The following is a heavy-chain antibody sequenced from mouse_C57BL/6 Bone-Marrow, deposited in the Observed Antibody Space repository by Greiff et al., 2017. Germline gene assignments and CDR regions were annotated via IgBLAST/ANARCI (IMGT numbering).Heavy chain of an antibody. Sequence: VQLQQPGAELVMPGASVKLSCKASGYTFTSYWITWVKQRPGQGLEWIGDIYPTSGRTNYNEKFKCKAILTVDTTSNTAYMQLSSLTSEDSAVFYNERTGPRGRSVDYWGQGTSSTVSA. CDR2: IYPTSGRT. V-gene: IGHV1-55*01. D-gene: IGHD3-3*01. CDR3: ERTGPRGRSVDY. CDR1: GYTFTSYW. J-gene: IGHJ2*03.